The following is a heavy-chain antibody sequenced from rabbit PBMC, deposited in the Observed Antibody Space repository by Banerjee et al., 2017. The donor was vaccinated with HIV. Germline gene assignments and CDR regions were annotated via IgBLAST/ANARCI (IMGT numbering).Heavy chain of an antibody. CDR1: GFSFSSSYW. CDR3: ARVTGYGSTSGHPTRLDL. Sequence: QEQLKESGGGLVKPEGSLTLTCTASGFSFSSSYWIWWVRQAPGKGLEWIACIDTGSSGTTYYASWAKGRFTISKTSSTTVTLQMTSLTAADTATYFCARVTGYGSTSGHPTRLDLWGPGTLVTVS. D-gene: IGHD1-1*01. CDR2: IDTGSSGTT. J-gene: IGHJ3*01. V-gene: IGHV1S45*01.